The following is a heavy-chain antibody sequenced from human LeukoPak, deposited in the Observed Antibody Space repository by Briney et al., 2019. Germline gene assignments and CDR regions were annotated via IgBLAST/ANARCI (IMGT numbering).Heavy chain of an antibody. V-gene: IGHV4-38-2*02. CDR2: IYHSGST. Sequence: SETLSLTCTVSGYSISSGYYWGWIRQPPGKGLEWIGSIYHSGSTYYNPSLKSRVTISVDTSKNQFSLKLSSVTAADTAVYYCARVIYSGYDSNYYYYMDVWGKGTTVTISS. D-gene: IGHD5-12*01. J-gene: IGHJ6*03. CDR3: ARVIYSGYDSNYYYYMDV. CDR1: GYSISSGYY.